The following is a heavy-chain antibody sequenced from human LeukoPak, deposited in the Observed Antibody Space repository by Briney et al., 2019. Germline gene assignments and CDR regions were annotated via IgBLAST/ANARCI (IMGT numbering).Heavy chain of an antibody. CDR3: AKDTSLRPIASDY. D-gene: IGHD2-21*01. V-gene: IGHV3-23*01. CDR2: ISGSGGST. J-gene: IGHJ4*02. Sequence: GGSLRLSCAASGFTFSSYAMSWVRQAPGTGLEWVSAISGSGGSTYYADSVKGRFTISRDNSKNTLYLQMNSLRAEDTAVYYCAKDTSLRPIASDYWGQGTLVTVSS. CDR1: GFTFSSYA.